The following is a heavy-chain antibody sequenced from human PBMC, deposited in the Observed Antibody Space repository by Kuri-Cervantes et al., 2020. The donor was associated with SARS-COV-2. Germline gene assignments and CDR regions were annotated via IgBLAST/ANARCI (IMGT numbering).Heavy chain of an antibody. D-gene: IGHD3-3*01. J-gene: IGHJ4*02. CDR2: MNPNSGNT. CDR3: ARGGAYDFWSGYYYEGIPFDY. Sequence: ASVKVSCKASGYTFTSYDINWVRQATGQGLEWMGWMNPNSGNTGYAQKFQGRVTITRNTSKSSAYMELSSLKSADTAVYYCARGGAYDFWSGYYYEGIPFDYWGQGTLVTVSS. V-gene: IGHV1-8*03. CDR1: GYTFTSYD.